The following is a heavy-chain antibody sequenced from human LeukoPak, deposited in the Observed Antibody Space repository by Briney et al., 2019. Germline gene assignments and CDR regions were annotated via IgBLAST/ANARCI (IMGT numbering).Heavy chain of an antibody. CDR1: GFTSSSYW. V-gene: IGHV3-23*01. CDR2: ISESGDVT. J-gene: IGHJ4*02. CDR3: ARDSSHYLGSSDY. D-gene: IGHD6-6*01. Sequence: GGSLRLSCAASGFTSSSYWMSWVRQAPGKGLEWVSVISESGDVTHYADSMKGRFTISRDNTKNTLNLQMNGLRDEDTAIYYCARDSSHYLGSSDYWGQGALVTVSS.